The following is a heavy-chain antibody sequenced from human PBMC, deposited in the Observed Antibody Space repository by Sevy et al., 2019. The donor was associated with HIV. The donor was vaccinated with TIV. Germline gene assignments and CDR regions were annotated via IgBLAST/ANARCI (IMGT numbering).Heavy chain of an antibody. CDR3: ARDQYYDSSGSRFDY. V-gene: IGHV3-33*01. J-gene: IGHJ4*02. D-gene: IGHD3-22*01. CDR2: IWYDGSNK. CDR1: GFTFSSYG. Sequence: GGSLRLSCAASGFTFSSYGMHWVRQAPGKGLEWVAVIWYDGSNKYYADSVKGRFTISRDNSKITLYLQMNSLRAEDTAVYYCARDQYYDSSGSRFDYWGQGTLVTVSS.